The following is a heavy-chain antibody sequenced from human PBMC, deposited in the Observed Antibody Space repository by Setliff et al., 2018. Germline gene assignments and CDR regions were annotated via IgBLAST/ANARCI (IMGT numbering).Heavy chain of an antibody. J-gene: IGHJ6*03. Sequence: SETLSLTCTVSDGSLSTYYWSWIRQPPGKGLEFIGYVYYSGTANYSPSLRSRLTISVDTSKNQFSLKLRSVTAADTAVYYCARAPGRQDYHYMELWGKGTTVTVSS. CDR3: ARAPGRQDYHYMEL. V-gene: IGHV4-59*01. CDR1: DGSLSTYY. D-gene: IGHD2-15*01. CDR2: VYYSGTA.